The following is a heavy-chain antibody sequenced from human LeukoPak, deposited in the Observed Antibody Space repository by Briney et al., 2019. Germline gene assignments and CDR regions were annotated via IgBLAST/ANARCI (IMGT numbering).Heavy chain of an antibody. CDR1: GYTFTSCG. V-gene: IGHV1-18*01. CDR2: ISAYNGNT. J-gene: IGHJ6*02. Sequence: GASVKVSCKASGYTFTSCGISWVRQAPGQGLEWMGWISAYNGNTNYAQKLQGRVTMTTDTSTSTAYMELRSLRSDDTAVYYCARTLLITFGGVIAYYYYGMDVWGQGTTVTVSS. D-gene: IGHD3-16*02. CDR3: ARTLLITFGGVIAYYYYGMDV.